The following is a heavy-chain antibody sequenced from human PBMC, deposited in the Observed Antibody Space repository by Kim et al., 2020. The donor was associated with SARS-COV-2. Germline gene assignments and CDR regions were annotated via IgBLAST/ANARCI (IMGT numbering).Heavy chain of an antibody. CDR1: GFTFSSYS. CDR2: ISSSSSYI. D-gene: IGHD2-15*01. CDR3: ARDYGLRYYYYGMDV. Sequence: GGSLRLSCAASGFTFSSYSMNWVRQAPGKGLEWVSSISSSSSYIYYADPVKGRFTISRDNAKNSLYLQMNSLRAEDTAVYYCARDYGLRYYYYGMDVWGQGTTVTVSS. V-gene: IGHV3-21*01. J-gene: IGHJ6*02.